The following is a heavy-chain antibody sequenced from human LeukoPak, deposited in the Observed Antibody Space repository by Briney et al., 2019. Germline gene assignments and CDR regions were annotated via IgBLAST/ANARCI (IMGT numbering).Heavy chain of an antibody. CDR1: GFTFSDYY. D-gene: IGHD3-10*01. V-gene: IGHV3-11*01. CDR3: ARESRNYGSGSLDAFDI. J-gene: IGHJ3*02. Sequence: GGSLRLSCAASGFTFSDYYMTWIRQAPGKGLEWVSYISSSGNTIYYADSVKGRFTISRDNAKNSLYLQMNSLRAEDTAVYYCARESRNYGSGSLDAFDIWGQGTMVTFSS. CDR2: ISSSGNTI.